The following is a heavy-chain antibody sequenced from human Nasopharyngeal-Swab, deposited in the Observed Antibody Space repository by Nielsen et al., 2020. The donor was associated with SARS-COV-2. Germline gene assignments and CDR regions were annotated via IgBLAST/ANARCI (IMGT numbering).Heavy chain of an antibody. CDR3: TRGQTGHIVQWNPSPY. Sequence: GGSLRLSCAASGFSITTYGMTWVRQAPGKGLEWVSSISELGSGIYYADSVWGRFSISRDTSKNTVYLQMNTLRADDTALYFCTRGQTGHIVQWNPSPYWGQGTLVTVSS. CDR1: GFSITTYG. J-gene: IGHJ4*02. V-gene: IGHV3-23*01. D-gene: IGHD3-16*02. CDR2: ISELGSGI.